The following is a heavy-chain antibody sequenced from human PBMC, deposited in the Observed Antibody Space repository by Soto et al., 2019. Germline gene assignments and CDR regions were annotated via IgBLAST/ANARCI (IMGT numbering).Heavy chain of an antibody. CDR1: GGSISGYY. V-gene: IGHV4-4*07. Sequence: QVQLQESGPGLVKPSETLSLTCTVTGGSISGYYWSWIRQPAGKGLEWIGRIYSSGSTNYNPSLNNRVTMSVDTSKNQFSLKLTSVTAADTAVYYCVRGGYYGSGSYYTLLYYWGQGTLVTVSS. D-gene: IGHD3-10*01. J-gene: IGHJ4*02. CDR3: VRGGYYGSGSYYTLLYY. CDR2: IYSSGST.